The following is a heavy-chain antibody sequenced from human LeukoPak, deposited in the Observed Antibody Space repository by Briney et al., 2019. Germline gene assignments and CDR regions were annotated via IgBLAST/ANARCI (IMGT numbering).Heavy chain of an antibody. CDR3: ARGAYSYDSSGQFDY. CDR1: GGSISSSSYY. Sequence: SETLSLTCTVSGGSISSSSYYWGWIRQPPGKGLEWIGSIYYSGSTYYNPSLKSRVTMSVDTSKNQFSLKLSSVTAADTAVYYCARGAYSYDSSGQFDYWGQGTLVTVSS. CDR2: IYYSGST. D-gene: IGHD3-22*01. V-gene: IGHV4-39*07. J-gene: IGHJ4*02.